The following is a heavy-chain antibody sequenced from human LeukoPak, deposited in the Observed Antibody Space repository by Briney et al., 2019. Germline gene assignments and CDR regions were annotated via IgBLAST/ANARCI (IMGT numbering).Heavy chain of an antibody. J-gene: IGHJ6*03. Sequence: PGGSLRLSCAASGFTFDDYAMNWVRQVPGREQEWVSGINWNGRITEYADSVKDRFTISRQNTKNSLYLHMNNLGGEDTALYFCARGSVQLWLRDTYYYMDVWGKGTTVTVSS. CDR1: GFTFDDYA. CDR3: ARGSVQLWLRDTYYYMDV. D-gene: IGHD5-18*01. V-gene: IGHV3-20*04. CDR2: INWNGRIT.